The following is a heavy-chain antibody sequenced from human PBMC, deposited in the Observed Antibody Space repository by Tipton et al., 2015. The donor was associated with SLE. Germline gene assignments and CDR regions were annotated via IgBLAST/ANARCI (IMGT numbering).Heavy chain of an antibody. Sequence: TLSLTCTVSGGSVSRGTYSWSWIRQPAGKGLQWIGRIYYSGSTYYNPSLKSRVTISVDTSKNQFSLKVSSVTAADTAVYYCARESNFDFWSGMNYYFYFMDVWGKGTTVTVSS. CDR3: ARESNFDFWSGMNYYFYFMDV. V-gene: IGHV4-61*10. CDR1: GGSVSRGTYS. CDR2: IYYSGST. D-gene: IGHD3-3*01. J-gene: IGHJ6*03.